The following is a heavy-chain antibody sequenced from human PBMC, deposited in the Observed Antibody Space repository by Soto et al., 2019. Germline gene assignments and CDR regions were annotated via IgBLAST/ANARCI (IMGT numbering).Heavy chain of an antibody. CDR1: GYTFTSYD. CDR2: MNPNRGNT. CDR3: ARISCTNGVCYPWFDY. Sequence: ASVKVSCKASGYTFTSYDINWVRQATGQGLEWMGWMNPNRGNTGYAQKYQGRVTITRNTSISTAYMELSSLRSEDTAVYYCARISCTNGVCYPWFDYWGQGTLVTVSS. J-gene: IGHJ4*02. D-gene: IGHD2-8*01. V-gene: IGHV1-8*01.